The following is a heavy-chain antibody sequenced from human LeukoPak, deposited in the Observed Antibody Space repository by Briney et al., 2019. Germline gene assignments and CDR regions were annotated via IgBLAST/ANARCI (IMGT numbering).Heavy chain of an antibody. J-gene: IGHJ5*02. D-gene: IGHD6-13*01. Sequence: GGSLRLSCAASGFPFSSYEMNWVRQAPGKGLEWVSYISSSGSTIYYADSVKGRFTISRDNAKNSLYLQLNSLRAEDTAVYYCARVREGIAAAGRGFDPWGQGTLVTVSS. CDR2: ISSSGSTI. CDR3: ARVREGIAAAGRGFDP. CDR1: GFPFSSYE. V-gene: IGHV3-48*03.